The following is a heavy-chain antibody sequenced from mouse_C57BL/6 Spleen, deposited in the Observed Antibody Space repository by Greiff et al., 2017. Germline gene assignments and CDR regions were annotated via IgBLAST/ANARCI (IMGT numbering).Heavy chain of an antibody. J-gene: IGHJ2*01. CDR2: ISSGSSTI. D-gene: IGHD1-1*01. CDR1: GFTFSDYG. Sequence: EVQVVESGGGLVKPGGSLKLSCAVSGFTFSDYGMHWVRQAPGKGLEWVAYISSGSSTIYYADTVKGRFTISRDNAKNTLFLQMTSLRSEDTAMYYCARDHYGSSFDYWGQGTTLTVSS. V-gene: IGHV5-17*01. CDR3: ARDHYGSSFDY.